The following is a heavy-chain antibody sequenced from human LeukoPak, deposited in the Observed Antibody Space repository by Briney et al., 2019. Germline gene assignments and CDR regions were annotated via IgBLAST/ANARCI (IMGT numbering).Heavy chain of an antibody. CDR3: ARDGGRITMVRGVIGYYYYGMDV. D-gene: IGHD3-10*01. Sequence: PGGSLRLSCAASGFTFSDYYMSWIRQAPGKGLEWVSYISSSSSYTNYADSVKGRFTISRDNAKNSLYLQMNSLRAEDTAVYYCARDGGRITMVRGVIGYYYYGMDVWGQGTTVTVSS. CDR2: ISSSSSYT. V-gene: IGHV3-11*05. CDR1: GFTFSDYY. J-gene: IGHJ6*02.